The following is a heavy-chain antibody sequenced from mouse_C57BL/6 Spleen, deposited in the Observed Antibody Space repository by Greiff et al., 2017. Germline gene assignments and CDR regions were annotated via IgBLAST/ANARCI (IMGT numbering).Heavy chain of an antibody. Sequence: EVQLQQSGAELVKPGASVKIPCKASGYTFTDYNMDWVKQSHGKSLEWIGDINPNNGGTNYNQKFKGKATLTVDKSSSTAYMELRSLTSEDTAVYYCARRIYYDGYVDVWGTGTTVTVSS. CDR2: INPNNGGT. CDR3: ARRIYYDGYVDV. V-gene: IGHV1-18*01. CDR1: GYTFTDYN. J-gene: IGHJ1*03. D-gene: IGHD2-4*01.